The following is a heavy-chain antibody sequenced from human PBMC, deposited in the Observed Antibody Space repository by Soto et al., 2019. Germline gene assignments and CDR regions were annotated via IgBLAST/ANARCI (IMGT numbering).Heavy chain of an antibody. CDR2: IIPIFGTA. D-gene: IGHD3-10*01. V-gene: IGHV1-69*13. CDR3: ARHAMVRGVIPYYYYGMDV. J-gene: IGHJ6*02. CDR1: GGTFSSYA. Sequence: SVKVSCKASGGTFSSYAISWVRQAPGQGLEWMGGIIPIFGTANYAQKFRGRVTITADESTSTAYMELSSLRSEDTAVYYCARHAMVRGVIPYYYYGMDVWGQGTTVTVSS.